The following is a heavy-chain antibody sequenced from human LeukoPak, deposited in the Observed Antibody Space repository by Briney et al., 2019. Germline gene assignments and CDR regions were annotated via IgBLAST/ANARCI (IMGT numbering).Heavy chain of an antibody. J-gene: IGHJ4*02. CDR2: IYSGGST. CDR3: ARANYDSSGTGYPFDY. CDR1: GFTVSSNY. D-gene: IGHD3-22*01. V-gene: IGHV3-66*02. Sequence: PGGSLRLSCAASGFTVSSNYMSWVRQAPGKGLEWVSVIYSGGSTYYADSVKGRFTISRDNSKNTLYLQMNSLRAEDTAVYYCARANYDSSGTGYPFDYWGQGTLVTVSS.